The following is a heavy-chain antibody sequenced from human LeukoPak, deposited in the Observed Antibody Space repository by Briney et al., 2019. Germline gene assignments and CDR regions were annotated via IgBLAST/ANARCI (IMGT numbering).Heavy chain of an antibody. CDR3: ARGPELDP. CDR1: GFTFNSYS. V-gene: IGHV3-48*01. J-gene: IGHJ5*02. CDR2: ISSGSSTI. Sequence: GGSLRLSCAASGFTFNSYSMNWVRQAPGKGLEWVSYISSGSSTIYYADSVKGRFTISRDNAKNSLYLQMNSLRAEDTAVYYCARGPELDPWGQGTLVTVSS.